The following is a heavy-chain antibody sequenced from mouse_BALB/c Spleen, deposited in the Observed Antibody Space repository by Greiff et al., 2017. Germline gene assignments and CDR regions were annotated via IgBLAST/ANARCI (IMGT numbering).Heavy chain of an antibody. D-gene: IGHD2-4*01. CDR1: GYTFTSYT. Sequence: VQLQQSAAELARPGASVKMSCKASGYTFTSYTMHWVKQRPGQGLEWIGYINPSTGYTEYNQKFKDKATLTADKSSSTAYMQLSSLTSEDSAVYYCARGITVDYWGQGTTLTVSS. CDR3: ARGITVDY. V-gene: IGHV1-4*02. CDR2: INPSTGYT. J-gene: IGHJ2*01.